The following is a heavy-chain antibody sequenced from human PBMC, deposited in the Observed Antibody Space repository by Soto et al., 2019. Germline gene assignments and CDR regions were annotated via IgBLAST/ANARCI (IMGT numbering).Heavy chain of an antibody. CDR1: GGTFSSYA. V-gene: IGHV1-69*12. D-gene: IGHD2-2*01. Sequence: QVQLVQSGAEVKKPGSSVKVSCKASGGTFSSYAISWVRQAPGQGLEWMGGIIPIFGTANYAQKFQGRVTITADESTSPAYMELSSLRSEDTAVYYCAIGYCISTSCPDYYGMDVWGQGTTVTVSS. CDR2: IIPIFGTA. CDR3: AIGYCISTSCPDYYGMDV. J-gene: IGHJ6*02.